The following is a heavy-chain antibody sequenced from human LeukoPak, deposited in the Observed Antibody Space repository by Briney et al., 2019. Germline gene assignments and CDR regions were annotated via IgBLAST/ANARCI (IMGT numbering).Heavy chain of an antibody. CDR1: GGSLSGYY. V-gene: IGHV4-34*01. J-gene: IGHJ3*01. D-gene: IGHD4-17*01. CDR2: IHHDGRT. CDR3: ARYAVHRDHGDTVNAYDL. Sequence: SETLSLTCAVSGGSLSGYYWRWIRQSPGKGLEWMGDIHHDGRTKYKSSFKSGVTIFLDSSKNEVSLRLSPVTPADTALYFCARYAVHRDHGDTVNAYDLWGQGTMVTVAP.